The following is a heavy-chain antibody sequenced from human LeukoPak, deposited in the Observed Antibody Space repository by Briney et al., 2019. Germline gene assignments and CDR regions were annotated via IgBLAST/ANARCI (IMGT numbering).Heavy chain of an antibody. CDR2: IMPIFGAT. CDR3: ARVATVGSLDN. V-gene: IGHV1-69*05. D-gene: IGHD4-23*01. J-gene: IGHJ4*02. Sequence: SVKVSCKASGYSFSTHGIRWVRQAPGQGLEWMGGIMPIFGATNYAQKFQGRLTITTDRSTSTAYIELNNLSSEGTALYYCARVATVGSLDNWGQGTLVTVSS. CDR1: GYSFSTHG.